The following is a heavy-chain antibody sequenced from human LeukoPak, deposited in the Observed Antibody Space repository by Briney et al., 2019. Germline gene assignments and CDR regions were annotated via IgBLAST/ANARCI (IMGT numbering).Heavy chain of an antibody. CDR2: ISGSGGDT. J-gene: IGHJ4*02. V-gene: IGHV3-23*01. Sequence: GGSLRLSCAASGFTFRSYAIYWVRQAPGKGLEWVSGISGSGGDTYYADSVKDRFTISRDNSKNTVFLQMDRLRAEDTAVYYCAKATAGYSSGRYPGWPVDYWGQGTLVTVSS. CDR1: GFTFRSYA. CDR3: AKATAGYSSGRYPGWPVDY. D-gene: IGHD6-19*01.